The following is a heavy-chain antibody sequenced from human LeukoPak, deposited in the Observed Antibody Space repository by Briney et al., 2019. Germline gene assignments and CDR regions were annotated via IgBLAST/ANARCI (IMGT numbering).Heavy chain of an antibody. CDR2: MSPNSGDT. CDR1: GYTFTSYD. D-gene: IGHD6-13*01. J-gene: IGHJ4*02. Sequence: ASVKVSCKASGYTFTSYDINWVRQATGQGLEWMGWMSPNSGDTGYAQKFQGRVTMTRNTSISTAYMELSSLRSEDTAVYYCARGGYSSSCGDYWGQGTLVTVSS. V-gene: IGHV1-8*01. CDR3: ARGGYSSSCGDY.